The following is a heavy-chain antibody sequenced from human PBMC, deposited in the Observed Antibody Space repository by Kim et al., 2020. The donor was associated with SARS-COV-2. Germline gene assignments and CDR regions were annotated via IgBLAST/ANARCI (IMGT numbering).Heavy chain of an antibody. CDR3: VGGSMYYFDY. J-gene: IGHJ4*02. Sequence: GGSLRLSCAASGFTFSSYAMHWVRQAPGKGLEWVAVISYDGSNKYYADSVKGRFTISRDNSKNTLYLQMNSLRAEDTAVSYCVGGSMYYFDYWGQGTLVTVSS. V-gene: IGHV3-30-3*01. CDR1: GFTFSSYA. D-gene: IGHD3-16*01. CDR2: ISYDGSNK.